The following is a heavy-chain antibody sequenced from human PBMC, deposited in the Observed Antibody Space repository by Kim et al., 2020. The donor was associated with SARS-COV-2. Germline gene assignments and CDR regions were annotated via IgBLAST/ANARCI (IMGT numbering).Heavy chain of an antibody. J-gene: IGHJ4*02. CDR2: IFYSGST. V-gene: IGHV4-59*13. D-gene: IGHD3-22*01. CDR1: GGSISSYY. Sequence: SETLSLTCTVSGGSISSYYWSWIRQPPGKGLDWIGYIFYSGSTNYNPSLKSRVTISIDTSKNHFSLKLSSVTAADTAVYYCARDVGGSYYDSSGYPPYYFDSWGQGTLVTVSS. CDR3: ARDVGGSYYDSSGYPPYYFDS.